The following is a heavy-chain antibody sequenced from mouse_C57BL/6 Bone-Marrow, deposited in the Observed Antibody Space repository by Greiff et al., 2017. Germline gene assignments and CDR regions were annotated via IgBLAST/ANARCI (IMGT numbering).Heavy chain of an antibody. CDR1: GYAFSSSW. CDR2: IYPGDGDT. V-gene: IGHV1-82*01. J-gene: IGHJ1*03. D-gene: IGHD2-4*01. CDR3: ERVYYDYEGYWYCDV. Sequence: VQLQESGPELVKPGASVKISCKASGYAFSSSWMNWVKQRPGKGLEWIGLIYPGDGDTNYNGKFKGKATLTADKSYSTAYMQLSSLTFEDAAVYFCERVYYDYEGYWYCDVWGTGTTVTVS.